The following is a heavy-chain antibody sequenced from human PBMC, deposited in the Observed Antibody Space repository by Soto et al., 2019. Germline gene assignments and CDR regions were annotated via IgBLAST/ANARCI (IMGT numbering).Heavy chain of an antibody. CDR1: GGTFSSYA. V-gene: IGHV1-69*13. J-gene: IGHJ5*02. CDR3: ARVYYDSSGPRGWFDP. CDR2: IIPIFGTA. D-gene: IGHD3-22*01. Sequence: SVKVSCKASGGTFSSYAISWVRQAPGQGLEWMGGIIPIFGTANYAQKFQGRVTITADESTSTAYMELSSLRSEDTAVYYCARVYYDSSGPRGWFDPWGQGTLVTVSS.